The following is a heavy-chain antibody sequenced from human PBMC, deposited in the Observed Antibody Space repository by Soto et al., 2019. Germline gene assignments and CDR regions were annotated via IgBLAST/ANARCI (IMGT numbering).Heavy chain of an antibody. CDR1: GFTFSNNY. CDR2: ISRSGSTI. V-gene: IGHV3-11*01. D-gene: IGHD3-16*01. Sequence: QMQLVESGGGLVEPGGSLRLSCEASGFTFSNNYMSWIRQAPGKGLERVSYISRSGSTIYYADSVRGRFTISRDNSKSSLYLQMDSLRAEDTAMYYCGRDPELWDENVATRPSIYYYGMDVWGQGTTVTVSS. CDR3: GRDPELWDENVATRPSIYYYGMDV. J-gene: IGHJ6*02.